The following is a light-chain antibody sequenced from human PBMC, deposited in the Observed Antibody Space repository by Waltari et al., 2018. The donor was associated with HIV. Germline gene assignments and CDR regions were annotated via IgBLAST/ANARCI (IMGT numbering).Light chain of an antibody. CDR1: QDIGNY. CDR3: QKYNSAPWT. Sequence: DIQLTQSPSSLSASTGDTVTITCRASQDIGNYLAWYQQRPGKAPDLLISAAATLQAGAPSWFSGSGSGTHFTLTISNLQPEDVGYYYCQKYNSAPWTFGQGTRVEI. V-gene: IGKV1-27*01. J-gene: IGKJ1*01. CDR2: AAA.